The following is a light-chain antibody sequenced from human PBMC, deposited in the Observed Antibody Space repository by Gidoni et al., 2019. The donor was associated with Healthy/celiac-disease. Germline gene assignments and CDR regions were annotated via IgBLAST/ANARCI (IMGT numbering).Light chain of an antibody. CDR3: CSYAGSYTPNWV. CDR2: DVS. CDR1: SSDVGGYNY. Sequence: QSALTQPRSVSGSPGQSVTISCTGTSSDVGGYNYVSWYQQHPGKAPTLMIYDVSKRPSGVPDRFSGSKSGNTASLTISGLQAEDEADYYCCSYAGSYTPNWVFGGGTKLTVL. J-gene: IGLJ3*02. V-gene: IGLV2-11*01.